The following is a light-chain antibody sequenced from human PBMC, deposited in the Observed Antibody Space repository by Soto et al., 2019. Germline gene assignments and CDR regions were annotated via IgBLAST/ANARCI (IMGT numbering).Light chain of an antibody. CDR3: QQRYNWLT. Sequence: IVLTQSPATLSLSPGERATLSSRARQTVSTYLSWYQHKPGQAPRLLIYGASNSATGIPARFSGSGSGTDFTLTISRLEPEDSAVYYCQQRYNWLTFGGGTRVEIK. V-gene: IGKV3-11*01. J-gene: IGKJ4*01. CDR2: GAS. CDR1: QTVSTY.